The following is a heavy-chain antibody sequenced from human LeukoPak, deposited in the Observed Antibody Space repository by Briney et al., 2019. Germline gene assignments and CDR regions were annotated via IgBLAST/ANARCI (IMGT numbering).Heavy chain of an antibody. J-gene: IGHJ5*02. CDR2: VFSSGKT. V-gene: IGHV4-31*03. CDR1: GDSFSSRGY. Sequence: PSETQSLTCTVSGDSFSSRGYSWIRQLPDMGLEWIGYVFSSGKTHYNPSLESRVTISLDTSMNQFSLRLSSVTAADTAVYYCARARTQFSDGSGLNWFDPWGQGTLVTVSS. D-gene: IGHD3-22*01. CDR3: ARARTQFSDGSGLNWFDP.